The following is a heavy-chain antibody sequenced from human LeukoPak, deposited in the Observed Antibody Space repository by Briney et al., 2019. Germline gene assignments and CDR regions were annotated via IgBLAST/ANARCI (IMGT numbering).Heavy chain of an antibody. V-gene: IGHV3-9*03. Sequence: GGSLRLSCAASGFTFDDYAMHWVRQAPGKGLEWVSGISWNSGSIGYADSVKGRFTISRDNAKNSLYLQMNSLRAGDMALYYCAKGGYSSSSNLPDYWGQGTLVTVSS. CDR3: AKGGYSSSSNLPDY. CDR1: GFTFDDYA. D-gene: IGHD6-6*01. J-gene: IGHJ4*02. CDR2: ISWNSGSI.